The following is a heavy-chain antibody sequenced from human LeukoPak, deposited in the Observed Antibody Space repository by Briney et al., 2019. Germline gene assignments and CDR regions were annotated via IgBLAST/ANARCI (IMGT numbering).Heavy chain of an antibody. D-gene: IGHD3-3*01. J-gene: IGHJ6*02. CDR3: ARDINYDFWSGYYTSYYYGMDV. V-gene: IGHV3-23*01. CDR2: ISGSGGST. Sequence: PGGSLRLSCAASGFTFSSYAMSWVRQAPGKGLEWVSAISGSGGSTYYADSVKGRFTISRDNSKNTLYLQMNSLRAEDTAVYYCARDINYDFWSGYYTSYYYGMDVWGQGTTVTVSS. CDR1: GFTFSSYA.